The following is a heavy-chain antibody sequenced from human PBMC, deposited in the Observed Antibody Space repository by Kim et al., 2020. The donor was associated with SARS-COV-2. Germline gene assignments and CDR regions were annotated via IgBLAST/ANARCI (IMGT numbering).Heavy chain of an antibody. J-gene: IGHJ4*02. CDR2: IYQSGST. D-gene: IGHD4-4*01. Sequence: SETLSLTCDVSGASISSGDYSWSWIRQPPGKGLEWIESIYQSGSTYYNPSLKSRVTISVDRSKNQFSLTLTSVTAADTAVYYCARGPYSDYFDYWDQGTL. CDR1: GASISSGDYS. CDR3: ARGPYSDYFDY. V-gene: IGHV4-30-2*01.